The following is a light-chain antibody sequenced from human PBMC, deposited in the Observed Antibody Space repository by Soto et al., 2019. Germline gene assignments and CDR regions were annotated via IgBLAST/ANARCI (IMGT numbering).Light chain of an antibody. Sequence: EIVLTQSPATLSLSPGVRATLSCRASQSVSSYLAWYKQKPRQAPRLLIYDASNRDTGIPARFSGSGSGTDFTLNISNLEPEDFAVYYCQQRSNWPPTFGQGTRLEIK. V-gene: IGKV3-11*01. CDR2: DAS. CDR3: QQRSNWPPT. CDR1: QSVSSY. J-gene: IGKJ5*01.